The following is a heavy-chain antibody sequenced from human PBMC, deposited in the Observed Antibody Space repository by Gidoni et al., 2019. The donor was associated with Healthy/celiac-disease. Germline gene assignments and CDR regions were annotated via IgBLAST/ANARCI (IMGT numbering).Heavy chain of an antibody. D-gene: IGHD3-3*01. Sequence: QVQLVQSGAEVKKPGASVKVSYKASGYTFTSYGLSWVRQAPGQGLEWMGWISAYNGNTNYAQKLQGRVTMTTDTYTSTAYMELRSLRSDETAVYYCAKALYYDFWSGYYGFEGMDVWGQGTTVTVSS. J-gene: IGHJ6*02. CDR1: GYTFTSYG. CDR2: ISAYNGNT. CDR3: AKALYYDFWSGYYGFEGMDV. V-gene: IGHV1-18*01.